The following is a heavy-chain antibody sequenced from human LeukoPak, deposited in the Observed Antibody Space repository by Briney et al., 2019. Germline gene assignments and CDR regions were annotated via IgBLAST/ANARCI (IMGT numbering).Heavy chain of an antibody. J-gene: IGHJ4*02. CDR1: GFTVSSNY. Sequence: PGGSLRLSCAASGFTVSSNYMSWVRQAPGKGLEWVSSVSGSGDGTYYADSVKGRFTISRDNSKKTLDLHMDSLRAEDTAVYYCAKERLGGNYGDYAVDYWGQGTMVTVSS. CDR2: VSGSGDGT. D-gene: IGHD4-17*01. V-gene: IGHV3-23*01. CDR3: AKERLGGNYGDYAVDY.